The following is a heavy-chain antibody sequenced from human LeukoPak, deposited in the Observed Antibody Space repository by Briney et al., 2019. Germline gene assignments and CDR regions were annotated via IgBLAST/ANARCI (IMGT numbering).Heavy chain of an antibody. J-gene: IGHJ4*02. D-gene: IGHD6-13*01. Sequence: GGSLRLSCAASGFTFSSYAMSLVRQAPGKGLEWVSAISGSGGSTYYADSVKGRFTISRDNSKNTLYLQMNSLRAEDTAVYYCAKHNGQQLVFGYWGQGTLVTVSS. CDR3: AKHNGQQLVFGY. CDR2: ISGSGGST. V-gene: IGHV3-23*01. CDR1: GFTFSSYA.